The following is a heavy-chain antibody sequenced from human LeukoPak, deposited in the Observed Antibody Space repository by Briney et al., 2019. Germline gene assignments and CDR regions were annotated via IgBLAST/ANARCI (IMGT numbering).Heavy chain of an antibody. D-gene: IGHD6-13*01. Sequence: GSLRLSCAASGFTFRSYSMNWVRQAPGKGLEWVSSITSGGTNTYYPDSVKGRFTISRDNAKNSLYLQMNSLRAEDTAVYYCARAGVAVAGAGLDYWGQGTLVPVSS. J-gene: IGHJ4*02. CDR1: GFTFRSYS. V-gene: IGHV3-21*01. CDR2: ITSGGTNT. CDR3: ARAGVAVAGAGLDY.